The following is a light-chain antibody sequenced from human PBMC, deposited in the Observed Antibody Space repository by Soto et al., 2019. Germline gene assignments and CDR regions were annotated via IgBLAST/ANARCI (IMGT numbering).Light chain of an antibody. J-gene: IGLJ1*01. CDR2: EVN. CDR1: SSDIGSYNR. V-gene: IGLV2-18*01. CDR3: SLYTSISTCV. Sequence: QSVLTQPPSVSGSPGQSVTISCTGISSDIGSYNRVSWYQQPPGTAPKLMIYEVNNRPSGVPDRFSGSTSGNTASLTISGLQAEDEADYYCSLYTSISTCVFGTGTKVTVL.